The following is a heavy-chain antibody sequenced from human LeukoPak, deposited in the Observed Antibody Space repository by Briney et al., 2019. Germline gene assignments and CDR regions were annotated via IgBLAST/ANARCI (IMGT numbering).Heavy chain of an antibody. CDR3: ARAHYYDSSGYYANGMDV. J-gene: IGHJ6*02. CDR2: ISSSGSTI. CDR1: GFTFSDYY. Sequence: GGSLRLSCAASGFTFSDYYMSWIRQAPGKGLEWVSYISSSGSTIYYADSVKGRFTISRDNAKNSLYLQMNSLRAEDTAVYYCARAHYYDSSGYYANGMDVWGQGTTVTVSS. D-gene: IGHD3-22*01. V-gene: IGHV3-11*01.